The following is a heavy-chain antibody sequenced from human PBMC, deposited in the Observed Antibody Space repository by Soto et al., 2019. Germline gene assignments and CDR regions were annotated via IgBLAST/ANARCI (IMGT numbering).Heavy chain of an antibody. CDR1: GFTFSHYA. CDR3: AKDGSHNCDY. J-gene: IGHJ4*02. V-gene: IGHV3-30*18. D-gene: IGHD1-26*01. CDR2: MSYDGSNE. Sequence: QVQLVESGGGVVQPGRSLRLSCAASGFTFSHYAMHRVRQAPGKGLEWVALMSYDGSNEYYADSVKVRFTISRDNSKNTLYLQMNSLRAEDTAVYYCAKDGSHNCDYWGQGTLVTVSS.